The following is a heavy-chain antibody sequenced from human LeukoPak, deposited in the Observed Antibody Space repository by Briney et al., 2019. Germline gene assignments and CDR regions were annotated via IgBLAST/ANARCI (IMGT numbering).Heavy chain of an antibody. J-gene: IGHJ3*02. CDR2: ISYDGSNK. Sequence: GGSLRLSCAASGFTFSSYGMHWVRQAPGKGLEWVAVISYDGSNKYYADSVKGRFTISRDNSKNTLYLQMNSLRAEDTAVYYCAKDLVYGRGSWGLRRLGAFDIWGQGTMVTVSS. CDR1: GFTFSSYG. V-gene: IGHV3-30*18. D-gene: IGHD3-10*02. CDR3: AKDLVYGRGSWGLRRLGAFDI.